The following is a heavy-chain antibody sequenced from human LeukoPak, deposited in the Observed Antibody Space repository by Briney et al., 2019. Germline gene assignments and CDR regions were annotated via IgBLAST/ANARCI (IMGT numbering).Heavy chain of an antibody. V-gene: IGHV3-30*18. CDR3: AKHSNGDYDY. J-gene: IGHJ4*02. D-gene: IGHD4-17*01. Sequence: GGSLRLSCAASGFTFSSYGMHWVRQAPGKGLEWVAVISYDGSNKYYADSVKGRFTISRDNSKNTLYLQMNSLRAEDTAVYYCAKHSNGDYDYWGQGTLVTVSS. CDR2: ISYDGSNK. CDR1: GFTFSSYG.